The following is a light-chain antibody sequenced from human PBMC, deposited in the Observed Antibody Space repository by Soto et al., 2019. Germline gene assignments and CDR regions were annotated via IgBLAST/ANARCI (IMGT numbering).Light chain of an antibody. Sequence: DIQMTPSQFSLCAFVGGRVTLTGRASRYIRSDLSWYQQRPGQAPKVLIYVASNLQSGVPSRFSGSGYGTDFTLTISSLQPEDFATYYCLQYNSYSITFGQGTRLEIK. CDR3: LQYNSYSIT. J-gene: IGKJ5*01. CDR1: RYIRSD. CDR2: VAS. V-gene: IGKV1-17*01.